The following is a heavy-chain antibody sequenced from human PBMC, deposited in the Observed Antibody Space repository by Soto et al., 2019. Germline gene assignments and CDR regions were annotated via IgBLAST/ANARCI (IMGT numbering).Heavy chain of an antibody. J-gene: IGHJ6*02. CDR3: ARERTSKGGMDV. CDR2: IISGGTRV. V-gene: IGHV3-74*01. Sequence: RRLSCAASGFTFSNDWMNWVRQGPGKGLEWVSRIISGGTRVTYADSVKGRFTIARDNAKNTLYLEMHSLTAEDTAVYYCARERTSKGGMDVWGQGTTVTVSS. CDR1: GFTFSNDW.